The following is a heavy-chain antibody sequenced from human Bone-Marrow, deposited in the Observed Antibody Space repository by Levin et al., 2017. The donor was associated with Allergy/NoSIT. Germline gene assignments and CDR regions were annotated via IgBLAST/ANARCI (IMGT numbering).Heavy chain of an antibody. D-gene: IGHD3-3*01. V-gene: IGHV3-30*03. CDR3: ASGGGRIFGVAQLSL. J-gene: IGHJ4*02. CDR2: ILYDGSNM. Sequence: PGGSLRLSCAASGFTFSSYVMHWVRQIPGKGLEWVALILYDGSNMKYADSVKGRFSVSRDNSNNTLYLQMNSVRAEDTAVYYCASGGGRIFGVAQLSLWGQGTLVTVSS. CDR1: GFTFSSYV.